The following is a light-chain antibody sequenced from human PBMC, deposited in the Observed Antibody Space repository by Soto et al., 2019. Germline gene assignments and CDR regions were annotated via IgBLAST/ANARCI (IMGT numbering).Light chain of an antibody. CDR1: QTVSSNY. V-gene: IGKV3D-20*02. CDR3: QQRSNWPWT. Sequence: EKVLRQSPGTLSVSRGERATLSCRASQTVSSNYLAWYQQKPGQAPRLLIYGASSRATGIPARFSGSGSGTEFTLTISSLESEDFAVYYCQQRSNWPWTFGQGTKVDIK. CDR2: GAS. J-gene: IGKJ1*01.